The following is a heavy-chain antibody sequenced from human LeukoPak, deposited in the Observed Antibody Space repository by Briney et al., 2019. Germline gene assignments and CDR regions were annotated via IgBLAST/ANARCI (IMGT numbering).Heavy chain of an antibody. CDR3: ARDVVGATYFHL. CDR2: HYYSGST. J-gene: IGHJ1*01. D-gene: IGHD1-26*01. Sequence: ETLSLTCTVSGASVTSGSYYWTCIRQPPGKGLEWIGHHYYSGSTNYNPSLKSRVTISKDTSKNQFSLKVTSVTAADTAVYYCARDVVGATYFHLWGQGALVTVSS. CDR1: GASVTSGSYY. V-gene: IGHV4-61*01.